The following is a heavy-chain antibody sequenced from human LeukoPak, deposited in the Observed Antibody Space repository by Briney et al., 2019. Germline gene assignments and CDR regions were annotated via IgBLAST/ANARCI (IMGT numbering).Heavy chain of an antibody. CDR2: IRSKANSYAT. CDR3: TRALIRYFDWFPFDY. V-gene: IGHV3-73*01. D-gene: IGHD3-9*01. CDR1: GFTFSGSA. Sequence: GGSLRLSCAASGFTFSGSAMHWVRQASGKGLEWVGRIRSKANSYATAYAASVKGRFTISRDDSKNTAYLQMNSLKTEDTAVYYCTRALIRYFDWFPFDYWGQGTLVTVSS. J-gene: IGHJ4*02.